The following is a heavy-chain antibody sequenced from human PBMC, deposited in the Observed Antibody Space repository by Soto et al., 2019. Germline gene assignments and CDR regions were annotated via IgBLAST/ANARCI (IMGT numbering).Heavy chain of an antibody. V-gene: IGHV3-21*01. CDR2: ISSSSSYI. CDR1: GFTFSSYS. CDR3: AREEGNYYYGMDV. D-gene: IGHD6-13*01. Sequence: GGSLRLSCAASGFTFSSYSINWVRQAPGEGLEWVSSISSSSSYIYYADSVKGRFTISRDNAKNSLYLQMNSLRAEDTAVYYCAREEGNYYYGMDVWGQGTTVTV. J-gene: IGHJ6*02.